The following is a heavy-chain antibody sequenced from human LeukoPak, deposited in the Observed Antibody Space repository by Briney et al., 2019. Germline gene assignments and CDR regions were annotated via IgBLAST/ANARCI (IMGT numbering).Heavy chain of an antibody. Sequence: SETLSLTCAVYGGSFSDYYWSWIRQPPGKGLEWIGEINHSGSTNYNPSLKSRVTISVDTSKNQFSLKLSSVTAADTAVYYCARGGRRYSYGALTYYYYGMDVWGQGTTVTVSS. J-gene: IGHJ6*02. CDR1: GGSFSDYY. V-gene: IGHV4-34*01. CDR3: ARGGRRYSYGALTYYYYGMDV. CDR2: INHSGST. D-gene: IGHD5-18*01.